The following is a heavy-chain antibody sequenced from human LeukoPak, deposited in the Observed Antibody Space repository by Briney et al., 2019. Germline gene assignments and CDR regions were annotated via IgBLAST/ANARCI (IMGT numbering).Heavy chain of an antibody. CDR3: ARDLSLQSRFIAVAGTGIDY. J-gene: IGHJ4*02. CDR1: TMRRYR. D-gene: IGHD6-19*01. Sequence: TMRRYRISWVPESLEKELEWVSSISSGSTYIYSADSVKGRFTISRDNAKNSLSLQMNSLRAEDTAVYYCARDLSLQSRFIAVAGTGIDYWGQETLVTVSS. CDR2: ISSGSTYI. V-gene: IGHV3-21*01.